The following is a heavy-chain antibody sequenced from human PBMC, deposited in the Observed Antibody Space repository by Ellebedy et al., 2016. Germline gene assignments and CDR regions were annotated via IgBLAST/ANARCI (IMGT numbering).Heavy chain of an antibody. Sequence: SETLSLTXTVSGGSISTYDYYWSWIRQTPGKGLEWIGYIRYSGSTYYNPSLQSRIFISADMSKNQFSLTLNSVSAADTAVYFCARGRSTGIRFTFDPWGQGTQVTVSS. CDR1: GGSISTYDYY. V-gene: IGHV4-30-4*08. D-gene: IGHD3-16*02. CDR2: IRYSGST. CDR3: ARGRSTGIRFTFDP. J-gene: IGHJ5*02.